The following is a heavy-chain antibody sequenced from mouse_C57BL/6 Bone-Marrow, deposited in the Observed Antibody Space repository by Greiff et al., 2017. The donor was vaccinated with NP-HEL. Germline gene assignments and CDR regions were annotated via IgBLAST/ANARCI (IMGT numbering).Heavy chain of an antibody. J-gene: IGHJ2*01. Sequence: VQLQQPGTELVKPGASVKLSCKASGYTFTSYWMHWVKQRPGQGLEWIGNINPSNGGTNYNEKFKSKATLTVDKSSSTAYMQLSSLTSEDSAVYDGAREQAFITTVVDDYWGQGTTLTVSS. CDR2: INPSNGGT. CDR1: GYTFTSYW. CDR3: AREQAFITTVVDDY. V-gene: IGHV1-53*01. D-gene: IGHD1-1*01.